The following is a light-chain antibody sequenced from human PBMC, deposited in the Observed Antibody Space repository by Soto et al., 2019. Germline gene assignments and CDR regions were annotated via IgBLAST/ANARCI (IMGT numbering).Light chain of an antibody. CDR3: SSYTSSSTPLV. CDR2: EVS. CDR1: SSDVGDYNY. V-gene: IGLV2-14*01. Sequence: QSALTQPASVSGSPGQSITISCTGTSSDVGDYNYVSWYQQHPGKAPKLMIYEVSNRPSGVSNRFSGSKSGNTASLTVSGLQAEDEADYYCSSYTSSSTPLVFGGGTKLTFL. J-gene: IGLJ2*01.